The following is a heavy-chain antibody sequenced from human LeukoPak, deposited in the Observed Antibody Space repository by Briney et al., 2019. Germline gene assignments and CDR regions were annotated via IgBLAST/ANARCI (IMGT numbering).Heavy chain of an antibody. J-gene: IGHJ4*02. V-gene: IGHV4-39*07. CDR2: IYYSEST. CDR1: GGSISSGSYY. D-gene: IGHD3-10*01. CDR3: ARDPWLGDKGTFGY. Sequence: SETLSLTCTVSGGSISSGSYYWGWIRQPPGKGLEWLGNIYYSESTYYNPSLKSRVTISVDTSKNQFSLKLTSVTAADTAVYYCARDPWLGDKGTFGYWGQGTLVTVSS.